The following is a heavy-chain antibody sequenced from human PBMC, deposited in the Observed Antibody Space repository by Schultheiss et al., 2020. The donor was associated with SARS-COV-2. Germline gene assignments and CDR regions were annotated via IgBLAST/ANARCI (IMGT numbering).Heavy chain of an antibody. D-gene: IGHD2-15*01. CDR2: IYYSGST. CDR3: ARKYCSGGSCSWFDP. V-gene: IGHV4-61*05. J-gene: IGHJ5*02. Sequence: SQTLSLTCTVSGGSISSSSYYWGWIRQPPGKGLEWIGYIYYSGSTNYNPSLKSRVTISVDTSKNQFSLKLSSVTAADTAVYYCARKYCSGGSCSWFDPWGQGTLVTVSS. CDR1: GGSISSSSYY.